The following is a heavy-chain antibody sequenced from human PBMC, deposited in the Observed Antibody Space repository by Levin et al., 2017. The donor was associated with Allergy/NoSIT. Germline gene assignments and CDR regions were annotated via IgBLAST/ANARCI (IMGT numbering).Heavy chain of an antibody. Sequence: ASVKVSCKASGGTFSSYAISWVRQAPGQGLEWMGGIIPIFGTANYAQKFQGRVTITADESTSTAYMELSSLRSEDTAVYYCARGRDGYNYQPQDYYYGMDVWGQGTMVTVSS. CDR2: IIPIFGTA. D-gene: IGHD5-24*01. CDR1: GGTFSSYA. CDR3: ARGRDGYNYQPQDYYYGMDV. J-gene: IGHJ6*02. V-gene: IGHV1-69*13.